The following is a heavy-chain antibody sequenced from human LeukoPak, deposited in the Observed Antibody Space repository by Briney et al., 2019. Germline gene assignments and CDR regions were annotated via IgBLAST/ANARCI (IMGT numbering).Heavy chain of an antibody. Sequence: SETLSLTCTVSGFSVATDSYCWGWIRQPPGKGLEWIGYDYCGGNTNYDPSLKRRVTISVDTSKNQFSPTLTSVTAADTAVYYCARDAPRATTGFDYWGQGTLVTVSS. CDR3: ARDAPRATTGFDY. CDR1: GFSVATDSYC. J-gene: IGHJ4*02. CDR2: DYCGGNT. V-gene: IGHV4-61*01. D-gene: IGHD1-26*01.